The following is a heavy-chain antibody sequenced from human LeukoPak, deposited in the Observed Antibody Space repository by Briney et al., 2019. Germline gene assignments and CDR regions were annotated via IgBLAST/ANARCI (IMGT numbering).Heavy chain of an antibody. V-gene: IGHV3-7*01. CDR3: ARDLGYGALDP. J-gene: IGHJ5*02. Sequence: PGGSLRLSCAASGFTFSNYWMTWVRQAPGKGLEWVGNVRQDGSVTNYVDSVKGRFTISRDNAENSLYLQMNSLRAEDTAVYYCARDLGYGALDPWGQGTLVTVSS. CDR2: VRQDGSVT. D-gene: IGHD4-17*01. CDR1: GFTFSNYW.